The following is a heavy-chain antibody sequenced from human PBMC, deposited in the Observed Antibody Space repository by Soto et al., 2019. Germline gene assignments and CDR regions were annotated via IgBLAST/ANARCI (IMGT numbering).Heavy chain of an antibody. J-gene: IGHJ5*02. CDR2: IFSNDEK. Sequence: QVTVKESGPVLVKPTETLTLTCTVSGFSLSNAGLGVSWIRQPPGKALEWLAHIFSNDEKSYSTSLKSRLTSSKDTSKSQVVLTMTNMDPVATATYYCASTYSTSWYWFDPWGQGTLVTVSS. V-gene: IGHV2-26*04. CDR3: ASTYSTSWYWFDP. CDR1: GFSLSNAGLG. D-gene: IGHD6-13*01.